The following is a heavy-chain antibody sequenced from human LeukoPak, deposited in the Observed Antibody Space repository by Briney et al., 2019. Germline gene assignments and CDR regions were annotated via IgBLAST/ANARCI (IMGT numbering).Heavy chain of an antibody. J-gene: IGHJ3*02. V-gene: IGHV4-61*02. D-gene: IGHD5/OR15-5a*01. CDR3: ARDSRVSDAFDI. Sequence: SQTLSLTCTVSGVSISSGSYYWSWIRQPAGKGLEWIGRIYTSGSTNYNPSLKSRVTISVDRSKKQFSLRLSSVTDADTAVYYCARDSRVSDAFDIWGQGTMVTVSS. CDR2: IYTSGST. CDR1: GVSISSGSYY.